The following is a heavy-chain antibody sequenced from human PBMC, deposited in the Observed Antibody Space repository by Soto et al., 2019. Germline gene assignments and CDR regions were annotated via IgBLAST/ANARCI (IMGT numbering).Heavy chain of an antibody. D-gene: IGHD3-3*01. J-gene: IGHJ4*02. CDR2: IKSKTDGGTT. CDR3: TLYDFWSGLKQ. CDR1: GFTFSNAW. V-gene: IGHV3-15*01. Sequence: GGSLRLSCAASGFTFSNAWMSWVRQAPGKGLEWVGRIKSKTDGGTTDYAAPVKGRFTISRDDSKNTLYLQMNSLKTEDPAVYYCTLYDFWSGLKQWGQGTLVTVSS.